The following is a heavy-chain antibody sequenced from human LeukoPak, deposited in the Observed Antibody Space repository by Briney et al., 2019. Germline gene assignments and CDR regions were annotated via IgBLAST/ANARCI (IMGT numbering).Heavy chain of an antibody. J-gene: IGHJ4*02. CDR1: GYTFTSYG. D-gene: IGHD2-15*01. CDR2: ISAYNGNT. CDR3: ARGRDIVVVVAAEPFDY. V-gene: IGHV1-18*01. Sequence: ASVKVSCKASGYTFTSYGISWVRQAPGQGLEWMGWISAYNGNTNYAQKLQGRVTMTTDTSTSTAYMELRSLRSDDTAVYYCARGRDIVVVVAAEPFDYWGQGTLVTVSS.